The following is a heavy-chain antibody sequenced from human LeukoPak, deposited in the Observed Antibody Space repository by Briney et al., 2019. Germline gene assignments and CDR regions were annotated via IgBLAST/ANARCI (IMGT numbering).Heavy chain of an antibody. J-gene: IGHJ4*02. D-gene: IGHD5-12*01. CDR3: TTDPGYRGLYYFDY. Sequence: KPGGSLRLSCAASGFAFTNACMSWVRRAPGMGFKWVVRIRSKNNGGTTDYAAPVRGRFSISRDDSKSMLYLQMNSLKTEDTALYYCTTDPGYRGLYYFDYWGQGTLVTVSS. CDR1: GFAFTNAC. CDR2: IRSKNNGGTT. V-gene: IGHV3-15*01.